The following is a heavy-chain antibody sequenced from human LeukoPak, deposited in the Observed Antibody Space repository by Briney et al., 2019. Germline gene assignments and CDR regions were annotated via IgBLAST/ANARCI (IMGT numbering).Heavy chain of an antibody. CDR3: ARGYYGDYTFDY. Sequence: GGSLRLSCAASGFAFSSYAMTWVRQAPGKGLEWVSAITGGGGSTYYADSVKGRFTISRDNAKNSLYLQMNSLRDEDTAVYYCARGYYGDYTFDYWGQGTLVTVSS. D-gene: IGHD4-17*01. V-gene: IGHV3-23*01. J-gene: IGHJ4*02. CDR2: ITGGGGST. CDR1: GFAFSSYA.